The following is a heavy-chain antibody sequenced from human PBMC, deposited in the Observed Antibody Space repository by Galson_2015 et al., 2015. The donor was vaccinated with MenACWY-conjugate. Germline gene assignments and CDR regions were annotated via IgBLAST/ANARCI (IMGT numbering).Heavy chain of an antibody. CDR1: GFDFSNYC. J-gene: IGHJ6*02. Sequence: SLRLSCAASGFDFSNYCMHWVRQGPGKGLECVSRICAGGISIMYGDAVRGRFTISGDDAQNTLYLQMDGLRADDTAVYFCVRGSSGWRGMDIWGQGTTVTASS. V-gene: IGHV3-74*03. D-gene: IGHD6-19*01. CDR3: VRGSSGWRGMDI. CDR2: ICAGGISI.